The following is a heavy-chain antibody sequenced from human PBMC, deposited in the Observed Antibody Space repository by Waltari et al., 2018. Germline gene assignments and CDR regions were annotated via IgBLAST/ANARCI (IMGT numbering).Heavy chain of an antibody. CDR2: SNSDGRST. Sequence: EVQLVESGGGLVQPGESLRLSCAASGFTFSSYWMHWVRQAPGKGLVWVSRSNSDGRSTSHADSVKGRFTISRDNAKSTLYLQMNSLRAEDTGVYYCARGTWIQLFDYWGQGTLVTVSS. CDR3: ARGTWIQLFDY. CDR1: GFTFSSYW. V-gene: IGHV3-74*01. J-gene: IGHJ4*02. D-gene: IGHD5-18*01.